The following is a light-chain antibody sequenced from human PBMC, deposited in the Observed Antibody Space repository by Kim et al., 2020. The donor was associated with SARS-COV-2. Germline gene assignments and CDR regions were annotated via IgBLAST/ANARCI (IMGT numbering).Light chain of an antibody. J-gene: IGLJ3*02. CDR1: SLRNYY. CDR2: GKY. V-gene: IGLV3-19*01. CDR3: NSRDSSGDHVV. Sequence: SSELTQDPAVSVALGQTVRLTCQGDSLRNYYATWYQQRPGQAPVLVLFGKYNRPSGIPDRFSGSGSGNTASLTITGAQAEDEAYYYCNSRDSSGDHVVFGGGTQLTVL.